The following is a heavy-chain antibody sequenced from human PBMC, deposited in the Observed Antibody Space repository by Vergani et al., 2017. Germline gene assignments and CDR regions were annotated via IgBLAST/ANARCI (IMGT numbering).Heavy chain of an antibody. J-gene: IGHJ4*02. Sequence: EVQLVESGGGLVQPGGSLRLSCAASGFTFSSYWMSWVRQAPGKGLEWVANIKQDGSEKYYVDSVKGRFTISRDNAKNSLYLQMNSLRAEDTAVYYCARVRPNYCSGGSCYLNYWGQGTLVTVSS. CDR1: GFTFSSYW. CDR2: IKQDGSEK. CDR3: ARVRPNYCSGGSCYLNY. D-gene: IGHD2-15*01. V-gene: IGHV3-7*01.